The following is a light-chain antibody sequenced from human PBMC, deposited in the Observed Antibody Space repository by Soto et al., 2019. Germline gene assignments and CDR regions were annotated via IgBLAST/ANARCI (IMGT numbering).Light chain of an antibody. Sequence: EIVMTHSPATLSVSPWEIATLSCRASQSVSSSYLAWYQQKPGQAPRLLIYGASSRATGIPDRFSGSGSGTDFTLTISRLEPEDFAVYYCQQYGSSPRTFGQGTRLEIK. V-gene: IGKV3-20*01. CDR2: GAS. J-gene: IGKJ5*01. CDR1: QSVSSSY. CDR3: QQYGSSPRT.